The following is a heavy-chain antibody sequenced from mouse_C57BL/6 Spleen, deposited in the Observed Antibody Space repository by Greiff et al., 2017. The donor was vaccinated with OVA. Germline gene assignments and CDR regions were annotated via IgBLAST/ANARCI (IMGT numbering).Heavy chain of an antibody. D-gene: IGHD2-5*01. CDR1: GFTFSDYG. CDR2: ISSGSSTI. CDR3: ARGGIYYSNYVGYFDV. J-gene: IGHJ1*03. Sequence: DVMLVESGGGLVKPGGSLKLSCAASGFTFSDYGMHWVRQAPEKGLEWVAYISSGSSTIYYADTVKGRFTISRDNAKNTLFLQMTSLRSEDTAMYYCARGGIYYSNYVGYFDVWGTGTTVTVSS. V-gene: IGHV5-17*01.